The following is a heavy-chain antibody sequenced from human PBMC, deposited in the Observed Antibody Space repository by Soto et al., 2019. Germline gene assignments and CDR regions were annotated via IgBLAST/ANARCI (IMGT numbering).Heavy chain of an antibody. J-gene: IGHJ4*02. D-gene: IGHD3-16*01. CDR2: ISYDGSNK. Sequence: SLRLSCAASGFTFSSYAMHWVRQAPGKGLEWVAVISYDGSNKYYADSVKGRFTISRDNAKNTLYLQMNSLRAEDTAVYYCARDTFGPRDYWGPGTLVTVSS. CDR1: GFTFSSYA. CDR3: ARDTFGPRDY. V-gene: IGHV3-30-3*01.